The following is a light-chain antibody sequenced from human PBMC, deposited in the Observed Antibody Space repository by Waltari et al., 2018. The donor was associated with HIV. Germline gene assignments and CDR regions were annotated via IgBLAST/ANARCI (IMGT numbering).Light chain of an antibody. CDR3: ATWDDGLSGWV. CDR1: ASNIGRNT. V-gene: IGLV1-44*01. J-gene: IGLJ3*02. CDR2: NND. Sequence: QSVVTQPPSASGTPGQRVSLSCSGRASNIGRNTVNWYQHLPQTAPKLLIYNNDERPSGVPDRFSASKTGTSASLDISGLQSEDEADYYCATWDDGLSGWVFGGGTKLTVL.